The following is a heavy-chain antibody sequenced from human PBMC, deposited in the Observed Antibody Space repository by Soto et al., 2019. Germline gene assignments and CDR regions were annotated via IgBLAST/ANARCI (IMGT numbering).Heavy chain of an antibody. CDR1: GFTFSSYW. Sequence: GGSLRLSCAASGFTFSSYWMSWVRQAPGKGLEWVANIKQDGSEKYYVDSVKGRFTISRDNAKNSLYLQMNSLRAEDTAVYYCARVELLWFGDPFDYWGQGTLVTVSS. D-gene: IGHD3-10*01. J-gene: IGHJ4*02. V-gene: IGHV3-7*01. CDR2: IKQDGSEK. CDR3: ARVELLWFGDPFDY.